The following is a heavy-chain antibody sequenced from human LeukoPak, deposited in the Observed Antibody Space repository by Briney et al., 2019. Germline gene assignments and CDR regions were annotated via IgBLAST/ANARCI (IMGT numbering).Heavy chain of an antibody. V-gene: IGHV4-4*07. Sequence: SETLSLTCTVSGGSISTSYWSWIRQPAGKGLEWIGRIHVSGSTNYNPSLKSRVTMSVDTSKNQFSLKLSSVTAADTAVYYCARREVRLQSSGIDYWGQGTLVTVSS. J-gene: IGHJ4*02. CDR3: ARREVRLQSSGIDY. D-gene: IGHD3-22*01. CDR1: GGSISTSY. CDR2: IHVSGST.